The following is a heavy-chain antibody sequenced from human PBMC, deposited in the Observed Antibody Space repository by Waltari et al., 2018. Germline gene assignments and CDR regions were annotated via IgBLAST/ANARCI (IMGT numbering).Heavy chain of an antibody. Sequence: EVQLLESGGGLVQPGGSLSLSCAASGFTFSSYAMSWVRQAPGKGLEWVSAISGSGGSTYYADSVKGRFTISRDNSKNTLYLQMNSLRAEDTAVYYCAKASYGLDAFDIWGQGTMVTVSS. CDR3: AKASYGLDAFDI. CDR1: GFTFSSYA. J-gene: IGHJ3*02. V-gene: IGHV3-23*01. D-gene: IGHD1-26*01. CDR2: ISGSGGST.